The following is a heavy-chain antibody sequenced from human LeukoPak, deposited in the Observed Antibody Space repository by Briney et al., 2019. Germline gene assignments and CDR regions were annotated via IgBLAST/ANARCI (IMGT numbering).Heavy chain of an antibody. D-gene: IGHD5-18*01. CDR1: GGSISSYY. Sequence: SETLSLTCTVSGGSISSYYWSWIRQPPGKGLEWIGYIYYSGSTNYNPSLKSRVTISVDTSKDQFSLKLSSVTAADTAVYYCASVDTAMAFDYWGQGTLVTVSS. V-gene: IGHV4-59*08. J-gene: IGHJ4*02. CDR2: IYYSGST. CDR3: ASVDTAMAFDY.